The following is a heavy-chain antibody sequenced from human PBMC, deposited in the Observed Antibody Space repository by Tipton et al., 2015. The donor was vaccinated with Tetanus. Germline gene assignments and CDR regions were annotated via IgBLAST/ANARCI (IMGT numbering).Heavy chain of an antibody. CDR3: ARDRGGYCSGGSCYGDAFDI. CDR2: IWYDGSNK. J-gene: IGHJ3*02. Sequence: SGFTFSSYGMHWVRQAPGKGLEWVAVIWYDGSNKYYADSVKGRFTISRDNSKNTLYLQMSSLRAEDTAVYYCARDRGGYCSGGSCYGDAFDIWGQGTMVTVSS. D-gene: IGHD2-15*01. CDR1: GFTFSSYG. V-gene: IGHV3-33*01.